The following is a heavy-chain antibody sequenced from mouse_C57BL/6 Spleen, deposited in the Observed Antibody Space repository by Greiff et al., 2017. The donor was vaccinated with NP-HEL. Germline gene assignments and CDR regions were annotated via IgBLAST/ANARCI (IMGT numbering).Heavy chain of an antibody. D-gene: IGHD2-5*01. V-gene: IGHV3-6*01. J-gene: IGHJ2*01. CDR1: GYSITSGYY. CDR2: ISYDGSN. CDR3: AREHSNYDY. Sequence: EVQLQQSGPGLVKPSQSLSLTCSVTGYSITSGYYWNWIRQFPGNKLEWMGYISYDGSNNYNPSLKNRISITRDTSKNQFFLKLNSVTTEDTATYYCAREHSNYDYWGQGTTLTVSS.